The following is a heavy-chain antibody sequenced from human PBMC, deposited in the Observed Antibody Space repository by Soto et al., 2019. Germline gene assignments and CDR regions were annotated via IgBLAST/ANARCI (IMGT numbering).Heavy chain of an antibody. D-gene: IGHD6-6*01. CDR1: GFTLRSYG. CDR2: ISYDESHK. J-gene: IGHJ4*02. CDR3: GEEMFPRTVLDSSSPWVHY. Sequence: QVQVVESGGGVVQPGKSLRLSCAASGFTLRSYGMHWVRQAPGTGLEWLAVISYDESHKYYADSVKGRFTISRDTSKNAVYLEMCSLRADDRAVCYCGEEMFPRTVLDSSSPWVHYWGQGTAVTVSS. V-gene: IGHV3-30*18.